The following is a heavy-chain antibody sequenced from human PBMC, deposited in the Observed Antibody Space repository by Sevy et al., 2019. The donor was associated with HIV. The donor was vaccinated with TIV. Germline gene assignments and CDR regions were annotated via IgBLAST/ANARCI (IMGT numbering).Heavy chain of an antibody. CDR1: GYTFTNYG. Sequence: ASVKVSCKASGYTFTNYGFSWVRQAPGQGLEWMGWISANTGARSLQDRITMTTDASTSTAYMEVRSLRSDDTAVYYCARQRHYDFWSIDSWGQGTLVTVSS. J-gene: IGHJ4*02. CDR3: ARQRHYDFWSIDS. V-gene: IGHV1-18*04. D-gene: IGHD3-3*01. CDR2: ISANTG.